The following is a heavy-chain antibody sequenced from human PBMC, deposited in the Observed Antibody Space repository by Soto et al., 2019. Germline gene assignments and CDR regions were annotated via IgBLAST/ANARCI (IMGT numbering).Heavy chain of an antibody. Sequence: SETLSLTCTVSGGSISSSSYYWGWIRQPPGKGLEWIGSIYYSGSTYYNPSLKSRVTISVDTSKNQFSLKLSSVTAADTAVYYCARHEPVLIAAAGTGWFDPWGQGTLVTVSS. CDR2: IYYSGST. CDR3: ARHEPVLIAAAGTGWFDP. J-gene: IGHJ5*02. CDR1: GGSISSSSYY. D-gene: IGHD6-13*01. V-gene: IGHV4-39*01.